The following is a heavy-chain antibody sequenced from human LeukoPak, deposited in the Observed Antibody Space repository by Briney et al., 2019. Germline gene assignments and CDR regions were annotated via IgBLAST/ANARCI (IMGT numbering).Heavy chain of an antibody. CDR3: ARDGTPTYYYDSSGYYDC. J-gene: IGHJ4*02. D-gene: IGHD3-22*01. Sequence: SVKVSFTASGGTFTSYAISWVRQAPGQGLEWMGGIIPIFGTANYAQKFQGRVTITADESTSTAYMELSSLRSDDTAVYYCARDGTPTYYYDSSGYYDCWGQGTLVTVSS. CDR1: GGTFTSYA. V-gene: IGHV1-69*13. CDR2: IIPIFGTA.